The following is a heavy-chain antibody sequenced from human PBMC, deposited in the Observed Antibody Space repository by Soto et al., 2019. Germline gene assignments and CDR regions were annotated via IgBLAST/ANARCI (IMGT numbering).Heavy chain of an antibody. CDR3: ARGRYASSWFYFDY. CDR1: GASITTFF. V-gene: IGHV4-59*01. Sequence: QVQLKESGPRLVKPSETLSLTCTVSGASITTFFWTWIRQPPGKGLEWIGYIYHTGSTNYNPSLRSRITTSADTSKNQFSMTLSSVNAADTALYYCARGRYASSWFYFDYWGQGILVTGSS. J-gene: IGHJ4*02. CDR2: IYHTGST. D-gene: IGHD6-13*01.